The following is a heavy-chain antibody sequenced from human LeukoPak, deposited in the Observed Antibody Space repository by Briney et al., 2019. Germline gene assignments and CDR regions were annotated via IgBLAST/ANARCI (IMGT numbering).Heavy chain of an antibody. D-gene: IGHD3-10*01. J-gene: IGHJ6*02. CDR3: ARDKRDYSLRDYYYYGMDV. Sequence: SVKVSCKTSGGTFSSYAISWVRQAPGQGLEWMGGIIPIFGTANYAQKFQGRVTITADESTSTAYMELSSLRSEDTAVYYCARDKRDYSLRDYYYYGMDVWGQGTTVTVSS. V-gene: IGHV1-69*13. CDR2: IIPIFGTA. CDR1: GGTFSSYA.